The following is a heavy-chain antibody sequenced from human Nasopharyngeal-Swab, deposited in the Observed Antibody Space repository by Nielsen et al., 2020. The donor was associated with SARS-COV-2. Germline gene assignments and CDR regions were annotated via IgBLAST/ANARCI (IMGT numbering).Heavy chain of an antibody. CDR1: GYTFTSYG. CDR2: ISAYNGNT. J-gene: IGHJ3*02. D-gene: IGHD6-13*01. V-gene: IGHV1-18*04. CDR3: ARVRGGSSSWYQGSDAFDI. Sequence: ASVKVSCKASGYTFTSYGISWVRQAPGQGLEWMGWISAYNGNTNYAQKLQGRVTMTTDTSTSTACMELRSLRSDDTAVYYCARVRGGSSSWYQGSDAFDIWGQGTMVTVSS.